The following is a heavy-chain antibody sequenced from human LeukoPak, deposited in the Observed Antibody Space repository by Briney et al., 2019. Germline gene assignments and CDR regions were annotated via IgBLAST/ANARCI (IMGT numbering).Heavy chain of an antibody. CDR2: INHSGST. CDR3: ARSPPRYDYVWGSYRYPYAFDI. Sequence: TSETLSLTCAVYGGSFSGYYWSWIRQPPGKGLEWIGEINHSGSTNYNPSLKSRVTISVDTSRNQFSLKLSSVTAADTAVYYCARSPPRYDYVWGSYRYPYAFDIWGQGTMVTVSS. D-gene: IGHD3-16*02. CDR1: GGSFSGYY. J-gene: IGHJ3*02. V-gene: IGHV4-34*01.